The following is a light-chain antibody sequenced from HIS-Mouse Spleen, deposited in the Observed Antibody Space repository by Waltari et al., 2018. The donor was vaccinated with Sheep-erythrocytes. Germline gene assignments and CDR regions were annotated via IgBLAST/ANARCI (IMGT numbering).Light chain of an antibody. V-gene: IGLV2-11*01. CDR2: DVS. CDR3: CSYAGSYNHV. J-gene: IGLJ1*01. Sequence: QSALTQPRSVSGSPGQSVTIPCTGTSSDVGGYNYVSWYQQHPAKAPQLMIYDVSNRPSAVPDRLSASTSGNTASLTISGLQAEDEADYYCCSYAGSYNHVFATGTKVTVL. CDR1: SSDVGGYNY.